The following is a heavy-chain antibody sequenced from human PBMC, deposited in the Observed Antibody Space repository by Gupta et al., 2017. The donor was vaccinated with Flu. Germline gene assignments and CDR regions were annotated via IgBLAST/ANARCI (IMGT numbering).Heavy chain of an antibody. D-gene: IGHD6-13*01. V-gene: IGHV4-61*02. Sequence: SSSSFWHWIRQSAGKGLDWIGRIQTGGETHYSPSFETRVTMSVDTSKQQISLKLGSVAAADTAIYYCARARTAASFFDSWGQGTLVIVSS. J-gene: IGHJ4*02. CDR1: SSSSF. CDR3: ARARTAASFFDS. CDR2: IQTGGET.